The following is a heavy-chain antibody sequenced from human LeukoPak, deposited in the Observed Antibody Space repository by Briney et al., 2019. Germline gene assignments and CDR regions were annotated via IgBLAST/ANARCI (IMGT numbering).Heavy chain of an antibody. D-gene: IGHD4-17*01. CDR3: AREDYGASLDIFYFDY. J-gene: IGHJ4*02. Sequence: PSETLSLTCTVSGGSISSGSYYWSWIRQPAGKGLEWIGRIYTSGSTNYNPSLKSRVTISVDASKNQFSLKLSSVTAADTAVYYCAREDYGASLDIFYFDYWGQGTLVTVSS. V-gene: IGHV4-61*02. CDR1: GGSISSGSYY. CDR2: IYTSGST.